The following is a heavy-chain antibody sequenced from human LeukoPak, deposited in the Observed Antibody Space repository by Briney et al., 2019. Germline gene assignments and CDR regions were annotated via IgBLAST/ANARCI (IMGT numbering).Heavy chain of an antibody. CDR3: AKGHTYGLGESYLDF. Sequence: GGSLRLSCEASGYTFDDYAMHWVRQAPGKGLEWVSAISWNSGSIGYADSVKGRFTISRDNGKNSLYLQMNGLRTEDTALYYCAKGHTYGLGESYLDFWGQGTLVTVSS. D-gene: IGHD5-18*01. CDR2: ISWNSGSI. J-gene: IGHJ4*02. CDR1: GYTFDDYA. V-gene: IGHV3-9*01.